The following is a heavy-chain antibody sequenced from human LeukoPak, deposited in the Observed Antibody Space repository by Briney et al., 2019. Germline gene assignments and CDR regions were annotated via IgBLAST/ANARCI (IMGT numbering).Heavy chain of an antibody. V-gene: IGHV3-21*01. CDR3: ARFYEWEPLTPDY. D-gene: IGHD1-26*01. Sequence: GGSLRLSCAASGFTFSSYTMNWVRQAPGKGLEWVSSIGSSSTYIYYADSVKGRFTISRDNAKNSLYLQMNSLRAEDTAVYYCARFYEWEPLTPDYWGQGTLVTVSS. CDR1: GFTFSSYT. CDR2: IGSSSTYI. J-gene: IGHJ4*02.